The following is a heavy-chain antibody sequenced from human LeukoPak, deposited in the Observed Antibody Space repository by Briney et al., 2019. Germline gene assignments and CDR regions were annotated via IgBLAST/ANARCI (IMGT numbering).Heavy chain of an antibody. J-gene: IGHJ4*02. D-gene: IGHD2-2*01. CDR2: VYYSGST. Sequence: SETLSLTCSVSGDSISSYYWSWIRQPPGKGLEWIGYVYYSGSTNYNPSLKSRVTIPVDTSKNQFSLKLGSVTAADTAVYYCARGTSLSHGGLVYWGQGTLVTVSS. CDR1: GDSISSYY. CDR3: ARGTSLSHGGLVY. V-gene: IGHV4-59*08.